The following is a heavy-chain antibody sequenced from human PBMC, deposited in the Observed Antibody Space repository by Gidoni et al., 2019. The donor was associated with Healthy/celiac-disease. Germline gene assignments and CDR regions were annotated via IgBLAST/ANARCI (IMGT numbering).Heavy chain of an antibody. V-gene: IGHV4-31*03. CDR1: GGSLRSGGYY. D-gene: IGHD6-6*01. J-gene: IGHJ6*02. CDR2: IYYSGST. CDR3: ARESRGGIEYSRIYGMDV. Sequence: QVQLQESGPGLVKPSQTLSITCTVSGGSLRSGGYYWSWIRQHPGKGLEWIGYIYYSGSTYYNPSLKSRVTISVDTSKNQFSLKLSSVTAADTAVYYCARESRGGIEYSRIYGMDVWGQGTTVTVSS.